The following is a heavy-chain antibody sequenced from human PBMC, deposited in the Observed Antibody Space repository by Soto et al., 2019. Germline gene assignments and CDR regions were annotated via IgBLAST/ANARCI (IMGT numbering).Heavy chain of an antibody. Sequence: PGGSLRLSCAASGFTFSNYAMSLIRQAQGKGLEWVAVIWYGGSNKYYADSVKGRFTISRDNSKNTLYLQMNSLRAEDTAVYYCVGGYCSSTSCFPPLLDVWGQGTTVTVSS. CDR2: IWYGGSNK. J-gene: IGHJ6*02. D-gene: IGHD2-2*03. V-gene: IGHV3-33*08. CDR3: VGGYCSSTSCFPPLLDV. CDR1: GFTFSNYA.